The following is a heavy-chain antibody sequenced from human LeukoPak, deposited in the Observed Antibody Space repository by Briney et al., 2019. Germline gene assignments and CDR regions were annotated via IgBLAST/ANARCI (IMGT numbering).Heavy chain of an antibody. D-gene: IGHD6-13*01. Sequence: ASVKVSCKASGYTSTSYGISWVRQAPGHGLEWMGWISAYNGNTNYAQKLQGRVTMTTDTSTSTAYMELRSLRSDDTAVYYCARGSVAAAGTNWFDPWGQGTLVTVSS. J-gene: IGHJ5*02. CDR1: GYTSTSYG. CDR3: ARGSVAAAGTNWFDP. V-gene: IGHV1-18*01. CDR2: ISAYNGNT.